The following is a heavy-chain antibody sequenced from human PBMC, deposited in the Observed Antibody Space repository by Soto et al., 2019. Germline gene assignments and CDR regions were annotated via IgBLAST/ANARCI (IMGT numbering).Heavy chain of an antibody. Sequence: QVQLVESGGGVVQPGRSLRLSCAASGFTFSSYGMHWVRQAPGKGLEWVAVISYDGSNKYYADSVKGRFTISRDNSKNTLYLQMNSLRAEDTAVYYCAKERGGRGSMMFDYWGQETLVTVSS. CDR1: GFTFSSYG. CDR3: AKERGGRGSMMFDY. CDR2: ISYDGSNK. D-gene: IGHD2-15*01. V-gene: IGHV3-30*18. J-gene: IGHJ4*02.